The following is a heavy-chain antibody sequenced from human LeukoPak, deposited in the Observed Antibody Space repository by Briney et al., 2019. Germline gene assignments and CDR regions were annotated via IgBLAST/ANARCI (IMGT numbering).Heavy chain of an antibody. CDR3: AISSVPKVMDV. Sequence: SVKVSCKASGGTFSSYAISWVRQAPGQGLEWMGGIIPIFGTANYAQKFQGRVTMTRDTSTSTVYMELSSLRSEDTAVYYCAISSVPKVMDVWGQGTTVTVSS. J-gene: IGHJ6*02. CDR1: GGTFSSYA. CDR2: IIPIFGTA. V-gene: IGHV1-69*05. D-gene: IGHD6-19*01.